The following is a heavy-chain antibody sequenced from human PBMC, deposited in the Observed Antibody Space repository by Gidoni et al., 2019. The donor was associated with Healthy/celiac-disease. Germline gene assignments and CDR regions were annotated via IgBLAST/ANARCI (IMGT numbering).Heavy chain of an antibody. Sequence: EVQLVESGGCLVKPGGSLRLSCAASGFTFMNAWMSWVRQAPGKGLEWVGRIKSKTDGGTTDYAAPVKGRFTISRDDSKNTLYLQMNSLKTEDTAVYYCTTEDGDYLIDYWGQGTLVTVSS. D-gene: IGHD4-17*01. CDR2: IKSKTDGGTT. V-gene: IGHV3-15*01. CDR3: TTEDGDYLIDY. J-gene: IGHJ4*02. CDR1: GFTFMNAW.